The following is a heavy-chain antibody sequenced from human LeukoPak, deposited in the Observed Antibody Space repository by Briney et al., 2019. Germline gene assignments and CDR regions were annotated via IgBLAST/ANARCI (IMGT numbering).Heavy chain of an antibody. CDR1: GGSISSSSYY. CDR3: ARLPRGYCSSTSCGAFDI. Sequence: PSETLSLTCTVSGGSISSSSYYWGWIRQPPGKGLEWIGSIYYSGSTYYNPSLKSRVTISVDTSENQFSLKLSSVTAADTAVYYCARLPRGYCSSTSCGAFDIWGQGTMVTVSS. J-gene: IGHJ3*02. CDR2: IYYSGST. V-gene: IGHV4-39*01. D-gene: IGHD2-2*01.